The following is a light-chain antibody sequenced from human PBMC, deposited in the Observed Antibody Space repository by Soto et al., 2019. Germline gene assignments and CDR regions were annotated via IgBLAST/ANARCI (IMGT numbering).Light chain of an antibody. CDR3: CSYARSRTYV. CDR2: EGS. J-gene: IGLJ1*01. V-gene: IGLV2-23*01. Sequence: QPVLTQSASGSGSPVESITISCTGTSSDVGSYNLVSWYQQHPGKAPKLMICEGSKRPSGVSNRFSGSKSGNTASLTISGLQAEDEADYYCCSYARSRTYVFGTGTKVTVL. CDR1: SSDVGSYNL.